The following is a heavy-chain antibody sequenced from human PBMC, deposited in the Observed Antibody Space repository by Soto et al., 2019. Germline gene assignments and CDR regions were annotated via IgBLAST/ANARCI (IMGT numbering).Heavy chain of an antibody. CDR3: AKDKYCGGDCYYLSYNWFDP. D-gene: IGHD2-21*01. J-gene: IGHJ5*02. CDR1: GFTFSSYA. CDR2: IGESGTPT. V-gene: IGHV3-23*01. Sequence: PGGSLRLSCAASGFTFSSYAMKWVRQAPGKGLEWVSLIGESGTPTYYADSVKGRFTISRDNSGNTLFLEMYSLRAEDTAVYYCAKDKYCGGDCYYLSYNWFDPWGQGTLVTVSS.